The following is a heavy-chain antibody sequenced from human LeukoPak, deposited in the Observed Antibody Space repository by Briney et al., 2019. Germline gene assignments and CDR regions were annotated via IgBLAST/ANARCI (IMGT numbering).Heavy chain of an antibody. CDR1: GGSIRSSSFY. CDR3: ARQREVRRFDWFDQEVWFDP. Sequence: SETLSLTCTVSGGSIRSSSFYGGWIRQPPGKGPEWIGGIYFSGTTYYNPSLQSRVTISIDTSNNQFSLKMTSVTAADTAVYYCARQREVRRFDWFDQEVWFDPWGRGTLVTVSS. CDR2: IYFSGTT. V-gene: IGHV4-39*01. J-gene: IGHJ5*02. D-gene: IGHD3-9*01.